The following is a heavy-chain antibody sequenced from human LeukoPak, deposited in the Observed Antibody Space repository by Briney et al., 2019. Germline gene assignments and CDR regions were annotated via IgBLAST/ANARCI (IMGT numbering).Heavy chain of an antibody. Sequence: GGSLRLSCAASGFTFSSYSMNWVRQAPGKGLEWVSYISSSSSTKYYADSVKGRFTISRDNAKNSLYLQMNSLRAEDTAVYYCASSKMYYDILTGPSDYWGQGTLVTVSS. D-gene: IGHD3-9*01. J-gene: IGHJ4*02. CDR1: GFTFSSYS. CDR3: ASSKMYYDILTGPSDY. V-gene: IGHV3-48*01. CDR2: ISSSSSTK.